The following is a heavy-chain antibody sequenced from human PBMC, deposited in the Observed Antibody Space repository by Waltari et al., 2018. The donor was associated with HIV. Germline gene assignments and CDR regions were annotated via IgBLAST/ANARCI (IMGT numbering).Heavy chain of an antibody. CDR1: GYIFSNFP. CDR2: INTGNGNI. J-gene: IGHJ3*01. CDR3: AKLTGPTTGAFDF. D-gene: IGHD1-26*01. V-gene: IGHV1-3*04. Sequence: VKVSCKPSGYIFSNFPIHWMRQAPGQRLEWMGWINTGNGNIKYSQKFQGRVTITRDTSASTVYMALSSVKSEDTAIYYCAKLTGPTTGAFDFWGQGTTVIVSS.